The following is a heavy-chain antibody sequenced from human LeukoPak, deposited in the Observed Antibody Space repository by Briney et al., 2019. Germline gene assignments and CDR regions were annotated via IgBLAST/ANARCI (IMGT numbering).Heavy chain of an antibody. CDR1: GGSISSYY. J-gene: IGHJ6*02. Sequence: XTLSXTCTVSGGSISSYYWSWIRQPPGKGLEWIGYIYYSGSTNYNPSLKSRVTISVDTSKNQFSLKLSSVTAADTAVYYCARVTENPYYYYYYGMDVWGQGTTVTVSS. V-gene: IGHV4-59*01. CDR2: IYYSGST. CDR3: ARVTENPYYYYYYGMDV. D-gene: IGHD1-14*01.